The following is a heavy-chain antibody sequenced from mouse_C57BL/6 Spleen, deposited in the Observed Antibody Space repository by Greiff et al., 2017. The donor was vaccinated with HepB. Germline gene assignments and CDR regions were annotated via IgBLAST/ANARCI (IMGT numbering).Heavy chain of an antibody. CDR2: IYPGSGNT. CDR1: GYTFTDYY. D-gene: IGHD1-1*01. V-gene: IGHV1-76*01. CDR3: ARIDYGSSPWYFDV. Sequence: VQLQQSGAELVRPGASVKLSCKASGYTFTDYYINWVKQRPGQGLEWIARIYPGSGNTYYNEKFKGKATLTAEKSSSTAYMQLSSLTSEDSAVYFCARIDYGSSPWYFDVWGTGTTVTVSS. J-gene: IGHJ1*03.